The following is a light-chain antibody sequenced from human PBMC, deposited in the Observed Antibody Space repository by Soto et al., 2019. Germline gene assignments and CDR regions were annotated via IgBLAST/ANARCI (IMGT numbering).Light chain of an antibody. CDR3: QQFNSYPIT. CDR2: DAS. CDR1: QSISSW. J-gene: IGKJ5*01. Sequence: DIQMTQSPSTLSASVGYRFTITCRASQSISSWLAWYQQKPGKAPKLLIYDASSLESGVPSRFSGSGSGTEFTLTIGGLQPDDFATYFCQQFNSYPITFGQGTRLEIK. V-gene: IGKV1-5*01.